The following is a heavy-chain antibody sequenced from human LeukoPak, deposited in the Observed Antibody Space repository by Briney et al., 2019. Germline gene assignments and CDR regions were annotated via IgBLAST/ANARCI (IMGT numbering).Heavy chain of an antibody. J-gene: IGHJ4*02. Sequence: SVKVSCKASGGTFSSYTISWVRQAPGQGLEWMGRIIPILGIANYAQKFQGRVTITADKSTSTAYMELSSLRSDDTAVYYCAPLYYYDSSGYYPIDYWGQGTLVTVSS. CDR2: IIPILGIA. D-gene: IGHD3-22*01. CDR3: APLYYYDSSGYYPIDY. V-gene: IGHV1-69*02. CDR1: GGTFSSYT.